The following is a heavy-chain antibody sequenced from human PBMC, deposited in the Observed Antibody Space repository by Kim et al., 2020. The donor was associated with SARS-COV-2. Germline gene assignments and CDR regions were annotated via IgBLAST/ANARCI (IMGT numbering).Heavy chain of an antibody. J-gene: IGHJ3*02. D-gene: IGHD3-10*01. V-gene: IGHV3-30*04. CDR1: GFTFSSYA. Sequence: GGSLRLSCAASGFTFSSYAMHWVRQAPGKGLEWVAVISYDGSNKYYADSVKGRFTISRDNSKNTLYLQMNSLRAEDTAVYYCAIPFPDYYGSGSYYNPGAFDIWGQGTMVTVSS. CDR3: AIPFPDYYGSGSYYNPGAFDI. CDR2: ISYDGSNK.